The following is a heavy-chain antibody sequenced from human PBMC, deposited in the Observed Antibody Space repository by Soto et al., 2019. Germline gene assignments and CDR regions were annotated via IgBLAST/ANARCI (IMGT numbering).Heavy chain of an antibody. CDR2: INAGNGDT. J-gene: IGHJ4*02. Sequence: GTSVKVSCKDSGYTFASHAGHWVRQAPGQRLEWMGWINAGNGDTKQSENFQGRISLTRDTSATTAYLELSSLMSEDTAIYFCARGFCGDTTCYPGFFDFWGTGTLVTVSS. CDR3: ARGFCGDTTCYPGFFDF. D-gene: IGHD2-2*01. CDR1: GYTFASHA. V-gene: IGHV1-3*01.